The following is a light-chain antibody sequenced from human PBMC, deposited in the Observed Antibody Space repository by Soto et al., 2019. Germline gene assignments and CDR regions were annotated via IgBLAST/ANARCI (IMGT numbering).Light chain of an antibody. CDR2: EVN. CDR1: SSDIGAYDY. Sequence: QSALTQPASLSGSPGQSITISCTGTSSDIGAYDYVSWFQQHPGKDPKLMISEVNNRPSGVSNRFSGSKYGNTAYLTISGLQVEDEAEYFCFSYTRSGTLVFAGGTKLTVL. CDR3: FSYTRSGTLV. V-gene: IGLV2-14*01. J-gene: IGLJ2*01.